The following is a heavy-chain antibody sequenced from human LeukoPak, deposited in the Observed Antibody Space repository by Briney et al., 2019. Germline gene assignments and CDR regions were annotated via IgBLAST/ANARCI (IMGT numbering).Heavy chain of an antibody. CDR1: GFSLTTSGVG. CDR2: IYWIDNK. CDR3: AHSLIASRPFAS. J-gene: IGHJ4*02. D-gene: IGHD6-6*01. V-gene: IGHV2-5*01. Sequence: SGPTLVKPTQTLTLTCSFSGFSLTTSGVGVGWIRQSPGKALEWLALIYWIDNKRYNAALKNRLTITKDNSKNLVLLSLANVEPVDTGTYFCAHSLIASRPFASWGQGILVTVSS.